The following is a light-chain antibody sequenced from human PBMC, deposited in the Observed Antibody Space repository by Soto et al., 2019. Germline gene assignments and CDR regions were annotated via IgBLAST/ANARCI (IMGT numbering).Light chain of an antibody. CDR2: SNN. CDR1: SSNIGSNT. V-gene: IGLV1-44*01. Sequence: QSVLTQPPSASGTPGQTVTISCSGSSSNIGSNTVNWYQQLPGTAPKLLIYSNNQRPSGVPDRFSGSKSGTSASLAISGLQSEDEADYYCAAGDDSRVVFGGGTKVTVL. CDR3: AAGDDSRVV. J-gene: IGLJ2*01.